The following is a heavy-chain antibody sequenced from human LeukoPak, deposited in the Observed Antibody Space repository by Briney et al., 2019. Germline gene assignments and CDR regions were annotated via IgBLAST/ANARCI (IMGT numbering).Heavy chain of an antibody. CDR3: ARQAFNDYGDYFAIRDAFNI. J-gene: IGHJ3*02. CDR1: GFTVSSNY. Sequence: PGGSLRLSCAASGFTVSSNYMSWVRQAPGKGLEWVSSLSTDNTYIFYADSVKGRFTISRDNAKNSLYLQMNSLRAEDTAVYYCARQAFNDYGDYFAIRDAFNIWGQGTAVTVSS. V-gene: IGHV3-21*01. D-gene: IGHD4-17*01. CDR2: LSTDNTYI.